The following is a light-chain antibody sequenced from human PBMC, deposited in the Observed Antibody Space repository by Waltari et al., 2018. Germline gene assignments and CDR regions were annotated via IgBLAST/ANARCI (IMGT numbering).Light chain of an antibody. V-gene: IGKV3-20*01. Sequence: EIVLTRSPGTLSLSPGERATLSCRASQSVGSSFLAWYQQKPAQAPRLLMYGASSRATGIPDRFSGSGSGTDFTLTISRLEPEDFAVYYCQQYGTSPTFGQGTRLDIK. CDR1: QSVGSSF. CDR3: QQYGTSPT. CDR2: GAS. J-gene: IGKJ5*01.